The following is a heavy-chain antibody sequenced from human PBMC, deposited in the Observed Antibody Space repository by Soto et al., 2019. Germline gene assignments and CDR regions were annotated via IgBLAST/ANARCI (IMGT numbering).Heavy chain of an antibody. CDR2: IWSDGSNK. Sequence: QVQLVESGGGVVQPGRSLRLSCAASGFTFSSFGMHWVRQAPGKGLEWVAVIWSDGSNKYYADSVKGRFTISRDNSKSTLFLQMNSLRAEDTAAYYCATDRLGRGSGPYIYWGQGTLVTVSS. D-gene: IGHD3-10*01. CDR3: ATDRLGRGSGPYIY. J-gene: IGHJ4*02. CDR1: GFTFSSFG. V-gene: IGHV3-33*01.